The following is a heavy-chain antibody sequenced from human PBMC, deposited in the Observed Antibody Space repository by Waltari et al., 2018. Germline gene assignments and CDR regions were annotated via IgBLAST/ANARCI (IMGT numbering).Heavy chain of an antibody. V-gene: IGHV4-59*01. CDR1: GGSISSYC. CDR3: ARDRGYQDY. J-gene: IGHJ4*02. CDR2: IYSSGSP. Sequence: QVQLQESGPGLVKPSETLSLTCTVSGGSISSYCWSWILQPPGKGLEWIGYIYSSGSPHYTPTVKSRVIISVDTSKNQFSLKVRSMTAADTAVYYCARDRGYQDYWGQGTLVTVSS. D-gene: IGHD3-10*01.